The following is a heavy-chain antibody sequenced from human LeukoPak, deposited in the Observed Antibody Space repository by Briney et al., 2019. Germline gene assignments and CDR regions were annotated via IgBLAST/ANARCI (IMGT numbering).Heavy chain of an antibody. V-gene: IGHV3-23*01. CDR3: AKDRPPYYDFWSGSLYYFDY. CDR1: GFTFSSYA. J-gene: IGHJ4*02. D-gene: IGHD3-3*01. Sequence: PGGSLRLSCAASGFTFSSYAMSWVRQAPGKGLEWVSAISGSGGSTYYADSVKGRFTISRDNSKNTLYLQMNSLRAEDTAVYYCAKDRPPYYDFWSGSLYYFDYWGQGTLVTVSS. CDR2: ISGSGGST.